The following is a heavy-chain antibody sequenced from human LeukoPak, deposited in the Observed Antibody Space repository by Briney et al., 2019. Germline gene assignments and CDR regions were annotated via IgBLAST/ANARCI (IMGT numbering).Heavy chain of an antibody. Sequence: ASVKVSCKASGYTFTSYAMHWVRQAPGQRLEWMGGINAGNGNTKYSQKFQGRVTITRDTSASTAYMELSSLRSEDTAVYYCARRSCSGGSCYTVDYWGQGTLVTVSS. CDR1: GYTFTSYA. D-gene: IGHD2-15*01. CDR3: ARRSCSGGSCYTVDY. V-gene: IGHV1-3*01. J-gene: IGHJ4*02. CDR2: INAGNGNT.